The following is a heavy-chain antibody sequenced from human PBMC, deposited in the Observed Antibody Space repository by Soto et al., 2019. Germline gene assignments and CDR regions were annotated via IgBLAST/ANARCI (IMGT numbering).Heavy chain of an antibody. D-gene: IGHD3-3*01. J-gene: IGHJ4*02. CDR1: GCTFGDYW. CDR2: IKKDGSEN. Sequence: PGGSLRRSCAASGCTFGDYWMSWVRQAPGKGLEWVAHIKKDGSENYYVDSVTGRFTVSRDNTKNSLYLQMNSLRAEDTAVYYCEKLGSGYYTGLYFDYWGQGTLVTVSS. V-gene: IGHV3-7*03. CDR3: EKLGSGYYTGLYFDY.